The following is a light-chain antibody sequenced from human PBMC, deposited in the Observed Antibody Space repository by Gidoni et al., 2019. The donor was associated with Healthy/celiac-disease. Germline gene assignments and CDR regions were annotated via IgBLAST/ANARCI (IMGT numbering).Light chain of an antibody. Sequence: LTQPASVSGSPGQSITISCTGTSSDVGGYNYVSWYQQHPGKAPKLMIYEVSNRPSGVSNRFSGSKSGNTASLTISGLQAEDEADYYCSSYTSSSTAVFGGGTQLTVL. V-gene: IGLV2-14*01. CDR3: SSYTSSSTAV. CDR1: SSDVGGYNY. CDR2: EVS. J-gene: IGLJ7*01.